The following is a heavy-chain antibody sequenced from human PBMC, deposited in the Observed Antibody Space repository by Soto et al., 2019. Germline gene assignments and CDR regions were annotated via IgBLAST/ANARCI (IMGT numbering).Heavy chain of an antibody. Sequence: QLQLQESGPGLVKPSETLSLTCTVSGGSISSSSFHWGWIRQPPGKGLEWIGSIYYSGSTYYSPSLKSRVTISVDTSKNQFSLKLSSVTAADTAVYYCARSQRAAGTDWWFDPWAQGTLVTVSS. J-gene: IGHJ5*02. CDR3: ARSQRAAGTDWWFDP. CDR2: IYYSGST. V-gene: IGHV4-39*01. D-gene: IGHD6-13*01. CDR1: GGSISSSSFH.